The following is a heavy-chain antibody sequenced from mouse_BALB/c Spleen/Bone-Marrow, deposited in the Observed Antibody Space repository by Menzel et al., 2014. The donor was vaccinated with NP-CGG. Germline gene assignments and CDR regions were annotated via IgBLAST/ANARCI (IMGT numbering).Heavy chain of an antibody. Sequence: VQLKQSGAELVKPGASVKLSCTASGFNIKDTYMHWVKQRPEQGLEWIGRIYPANGDTKYDPKFQGKATITADTPSNTAYLQLSSLTSEDTAVYYCARYGNGLMDYWGQGTSVTVSS. J-gene: IGHJ4*01. CDR3: ARYGNGLMDY. CDR1: GFNIKDTY. CDR2: IYPANGDT. V-gene: IGHV14-3*02. D-gene: IGHD2-1*01.